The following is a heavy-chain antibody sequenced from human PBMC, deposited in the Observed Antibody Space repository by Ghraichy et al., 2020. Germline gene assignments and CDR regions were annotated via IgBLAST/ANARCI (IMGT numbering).Heavy chain of an antibody. Sequence: SLRLSCAASGFTFSSYAMSWVRQAPGKGLEWVSAISGSGGSTYYADSVKGRFTISRDNSKNTLYLQMNSLRAEDTAVYYCAKVGERTILAAYYFDYWGQGTLVTVSS. D-gene: IGHD1-1*01. V-gene: IGHV3-23*01. CDR1: GFTFSSYA. CDR2: ISGSGGST. CDR3: AKVGERTILAAYYFDY. J-gene: IGHJ4*02.